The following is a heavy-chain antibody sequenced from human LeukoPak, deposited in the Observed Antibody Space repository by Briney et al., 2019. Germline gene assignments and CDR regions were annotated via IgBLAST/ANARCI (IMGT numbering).Heavy chain of an antibody. D-gene: IGHD2-2*02. V-gene: IGHV4-34*01. CDR3: ARVPFRYCSSTSCYTANYYYYGMDV. Sequence: SETLSLTCAVYGGSISGYYWSWIRQPPGKGLEWIGEINHSGSTNYNPSLKSRVTISVDTSKNQFSLKLSSVTAADTAVYYCARVPFRYCSSTSCYTANYYYYGMDVWGQGTTVTVSS. CDR1: GGSISGYY. J-gene: IGHJ6*02. CDR2: INHSGST.